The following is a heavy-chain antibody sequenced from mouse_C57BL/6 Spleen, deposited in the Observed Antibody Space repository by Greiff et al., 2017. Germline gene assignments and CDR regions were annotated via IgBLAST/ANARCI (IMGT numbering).Heavy chain of an antibody. Sequence: QVQLQQPGAELVKPGASVKLSCKASGYTFTSYWMQWVKQRPGQGLEWIGEIDPSDSYTNYNQKFKGKAALTVDTSSSTAYMQLRSLTSEDSAVYYCARVYYGSSPWYFDYWGQGTTLTVSS. CDR2: IDPSDSYT. V-gene: IGHV1-50*01. J-gene: IGHJ2*01. CDR1: GYTFTSYW. D-gene: IGHD1-1*01. CDR3: ARVYYGSSPWYFDY.